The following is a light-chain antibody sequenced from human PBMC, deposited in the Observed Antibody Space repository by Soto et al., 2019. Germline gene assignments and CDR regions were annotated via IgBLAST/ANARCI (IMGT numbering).Light chain of an antibody. Sequence: EIGLTQSPGTLSLSPGERATLSCRASQSVSSSYLAWYQQKPGQAPRLLIYGASSRATGIPDRFSASGSGTDFTLTISRLEPEDFAVYFCQQYGSSPPWTFGQGTKVDI. CDR2: GAS. J-gene: IGKJ1*01. CDR1: QSVSSSY. V-gene: IGKV3-20*01. CDR3: QQYGSSPPWT.